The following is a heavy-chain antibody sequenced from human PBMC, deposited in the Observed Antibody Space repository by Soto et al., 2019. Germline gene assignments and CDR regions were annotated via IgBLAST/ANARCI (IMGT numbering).Heavy chain of an antibody. Sequence: TSETLSLTCTVSVASISSGDYYWNWIRQHPGKGLEWIGYIYYSGSTYYNPSFKSRVTMSLDTSKNQFSLKLSSVTAADTAVYYCARGVDRQWADYWGQGTLVTVSS. CDR1: VASISSGDYY. J-gene: IGHJ4*02. CDR2: IYYSGST. D-gene: IGHD6-19*01. V-gene: IGHV4-31*03. CDR3: ARGVDRQWADY.